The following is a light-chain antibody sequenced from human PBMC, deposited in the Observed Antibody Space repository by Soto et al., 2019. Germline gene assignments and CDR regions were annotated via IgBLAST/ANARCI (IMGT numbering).Light chain of an antibody. J-gene: IGKJ2*01. CDR3: QQYGNSPPNT. CDR2: GAS. V-gene: IGKV3-20*01. CDR1: QSVSSSY. Sequence: EIVLTQSPGTLSLSPRERATLSCRASQSVSSSYLAWYQQKPGQAPRLLIHGASSRATGIPDRFSGSGSGTDFTLTISRLEPEDFAVYFCQQYGNSPPNTFGQGTKVEIK.